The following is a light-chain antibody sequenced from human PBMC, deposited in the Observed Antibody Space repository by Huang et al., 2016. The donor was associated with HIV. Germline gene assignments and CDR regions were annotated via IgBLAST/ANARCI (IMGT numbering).Light chain of an antibody. Sequence: EIVMTQSPATLSASPGERATLSCRASQSVSSNLAWYQQKPGEAPRLLIYGASTRATGNPARFSGSGSGTEFTLTISSLQSEDFAVYYCQQNNNWPPLFTFGPGTKVDIK. CDR3: QQNNNWPPLFT. V-gene: IGKV3-15*01. CDR2: GAS. J-gene: IGKJ3*01. CDR1: QSVSSN.